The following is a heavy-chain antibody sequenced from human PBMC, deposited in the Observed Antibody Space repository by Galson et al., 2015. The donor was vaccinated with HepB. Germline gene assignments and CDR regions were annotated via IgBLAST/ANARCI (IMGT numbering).Heavy chain of an antibody. CDR1: GGSISSYY. Sequence: ETLSLTCTVSGGSISSYYWSWIRQPPGKGLEWIGYIYYSGSTNYNPSLKSRVTISVDTSKNQFSLKLSSVTAAGTAVYYCASVGGYGGPFQLCGPGSLVTASS. V-gene: IGHV4-59*01. D-gene: IGHD5-12*01. J-gene: IGHJ1*01. CDR3: ASVGGYGGPFQL. CDR2: IYYSGST.